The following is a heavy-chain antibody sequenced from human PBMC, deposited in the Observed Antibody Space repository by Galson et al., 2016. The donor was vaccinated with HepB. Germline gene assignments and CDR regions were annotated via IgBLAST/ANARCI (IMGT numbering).Heavy chain of an antibody. D-gene: IGHD7-27*01. CDR1: GFSFIDHY. Sequence: SVKVSCKASGFSFIDHYMHWVRQAPGQGLEWMGWIKANSGATHYAQKFRGRVTMTRDTSIDTVYVELNTLRSDDTATYYCTSDHKWGPDFWGQGTLVTVSS. V-gene: IGHV1-2*02. CDR2: IKANSGAT. CDR3: TSDHKWGPDF. J-gene: IGHJ4*02.